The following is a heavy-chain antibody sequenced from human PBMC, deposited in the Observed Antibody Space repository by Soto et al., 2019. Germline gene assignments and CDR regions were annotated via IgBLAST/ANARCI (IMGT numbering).Heavy chain of an antibody. CDR3: AREDGSTNNWYFDY. V-gene: IGHV3-53*01. CDR1: GLTVSTNY. Sequence: EVQLVESGGGLIQPGGSLRLSCAASGLTVSTNYMTWVRQAPGRGLEWVSTIYSDGSPYYADSVRGRFTISRDSSKNTLFLQMNSLRAEDTALYYCAREDGSTNNWYFDYWGQGTLVTVSS. J-gene: IGHJ4*02. CDR2: IYSDGSP. D-gene: IGHD1-1*01.